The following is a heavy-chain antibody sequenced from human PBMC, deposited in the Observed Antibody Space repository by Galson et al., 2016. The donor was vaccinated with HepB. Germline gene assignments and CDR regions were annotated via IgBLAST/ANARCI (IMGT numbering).Heavy chain of an antibody. J-gene: IGHJ4*02. D-gene: IGHD5-18*01. Sequence: SLRLSCAASGFDFGGHAMHWVRQAPGRGLEWVSVISYHGNDKFYVDSVRGRFTVSRDNSRDILYLQMSSLRPEDTAGYYCARGPGIQRWLLFDYWGQGARVTVSS. CDR2: ISYHGNDK. CDR1: GFDFGGHA. V-gene: IGHV3-30*15. CDR3: ARGPGIQRWLLFDY.